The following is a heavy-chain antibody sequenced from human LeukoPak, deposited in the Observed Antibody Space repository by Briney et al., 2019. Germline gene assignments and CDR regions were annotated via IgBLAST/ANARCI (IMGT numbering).Heavy chain of an antibody. CDR1: GYTFTSYG. Sequence: ASVKVSCKASGYTFTSYGISWVRQAPGQGLEWMGWISAYNGNTNYAQKLQGRVTMTTDTSTSTAYMELRSLRSDDTAVYYCARDRRKVQGVIIGFDYWGQGTLVTVSS. CDR3: ARDRRKVQGVIIGFDY. V-gene: IGHV1-18*01. D-gene: IGHD3-10*01. J-gene: IGHJ4*02. CDR2: ISAYNGNT.